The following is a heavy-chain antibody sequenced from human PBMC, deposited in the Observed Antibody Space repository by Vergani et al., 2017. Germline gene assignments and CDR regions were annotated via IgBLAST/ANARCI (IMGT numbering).Heavy chain of an antibody. Sequence: QLQLQESGPGLVKPSETLSLTCTVSGVSISSGGYYWSWIRQHPGKGLEWIGYIYYSGSTYYNPSLKSRVTISVDTSKNQFSLKLSSVTAADTAVYYCAREVWDQLPTNYYYYYMDVWGKGTTVTVSS. J-gene: IGHJ6*03. CDR3: AREVWDQLPTNYYYYYMDV. CDR1: GVSISSGGYY. D-gene: IGHD2-2*01. V-gene: IGHV4-30-4*08. CDR2: IYYSGST.